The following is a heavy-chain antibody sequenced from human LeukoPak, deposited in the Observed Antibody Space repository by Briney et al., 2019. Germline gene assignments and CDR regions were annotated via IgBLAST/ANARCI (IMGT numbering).Heavy chain of an antibody. CDR3: ASLGGNSHFDY. J-gene: IGHJ4*02. CDR2: MYTSGST. V-gene: IGHV4-61*09. Sequence: PSQTLSLTCTVSGGSISSGSYYWSWIRQPAGKGLEWIGHMYTSGSTNYNPSLKSRVTISVDTSKNQFSLKLSSVTAADTAVYYCASLGGNSHFDYWGQGTLVTVSS. CDR1: GGSISSGSYY. D-gene: IGHD4-23*01.